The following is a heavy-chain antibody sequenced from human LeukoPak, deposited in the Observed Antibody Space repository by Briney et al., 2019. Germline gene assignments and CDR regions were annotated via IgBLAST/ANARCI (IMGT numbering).Heavy chain of an antibody. J-gene: IGHJ3*02. CDR2: IKPNSGGT. Sequence: ASVTVSCKASGYTFTGYYMHWVRQAPGQGVEWMGWIKPNSGGTNYAQTVQGRVTITRERSISTAYMEISRLRADDTAVYYCARDAWRIGYCSSTSCHSPHAFDIWGQGTMVTVSS. CDR3: ARDAWRIGYCSSTSCHSPHAFDI. CDR1: GYTFTGYY. D-gene: IGHD2-2*02. V-gene: IGHV1-2*02.